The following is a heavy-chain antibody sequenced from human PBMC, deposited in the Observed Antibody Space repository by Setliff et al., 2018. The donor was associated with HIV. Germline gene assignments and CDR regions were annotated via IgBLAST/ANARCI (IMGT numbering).Heavy chain of an antibody. CDR3: STVVTGWS. J-gene: IGHJ5*02. Sequence: GGSLRLSCAASRFTFSNYWMNWVRQAPGEGLEWLSFIRSRDYGATTEYAASVKGRFSISRDDSKSIAYLQLNSLKTEDTAVYFCSTVVTGWSSGQGTLVTVSS. CDR1: RFTFSNYW. CDR2: IRSRDYGATT. D-gene: IGHD3-22*01. V-gene: IGHV3-49*04.